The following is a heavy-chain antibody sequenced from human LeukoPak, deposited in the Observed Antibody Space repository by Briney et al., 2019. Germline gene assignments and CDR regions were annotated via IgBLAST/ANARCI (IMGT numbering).Heavy chain of an antibody. CDR3: ARDPSGWEPDY. D-gene: IGHD1-26*01. V-gene: IGHV3-66*01. CDR1: GFTVSSNY. Sequence: GGSLRLSCAASGFTVSSNYMSWVRQAPGKGLEWVSVIYSGGSTYYADSVKGRFTISRDNSKNSLYLQMNSLRAEDTAVYYCARDPSGWEPDYWGQGTLVTVSS. J-gene: IGHJ4*02. CDR2: IYSGGST.